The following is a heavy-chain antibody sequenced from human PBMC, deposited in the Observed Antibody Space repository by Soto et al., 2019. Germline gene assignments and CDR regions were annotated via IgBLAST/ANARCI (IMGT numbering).Heavy chain of an antibody. Sequence: VQLVESGGGVVQPGRSLRLSCAASGFVYSTYAMHWVRLSPGEGLEWVALIWNDGTKKDYVDSVKGRFTISRDNSQNTLNLQMDSLRVEDTAVYFCVRGIPSQYSSNWLYWYFDLWGRGTQVTVSS. D-gene: IGHD6-13*01. CDR2: IWNDGTKK. CDR3: VRGIPSQYSSNWLYWYFDL. V-gene: IGHV3-33*01. J-gene: IGHJ2*01. CDR1: GFVYSTYA.